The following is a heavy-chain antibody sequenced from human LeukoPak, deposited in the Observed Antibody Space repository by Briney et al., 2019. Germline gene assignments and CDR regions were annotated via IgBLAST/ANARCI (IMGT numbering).Heavy chain of an antibody. CDR3: ARDGDPVYYDILTGYYIGAFDI. J-gene: IGHJ3*02. D-gene: IGHD3-9*01. Sequence: SETLSLTCTVSGGSISSYYWSWIRQPPGKGLGWIGYIYYSGSTNYNPSLKSRVTISVDTSKNQFSLKLSSVTAADTAVYYCARDGDPVYYDILTGYYIGAFDIWGQGTMVTVSS. CDR2: IYYSGST. CDR1: GGSISSYY. V-gene: IGHV4-59*01.